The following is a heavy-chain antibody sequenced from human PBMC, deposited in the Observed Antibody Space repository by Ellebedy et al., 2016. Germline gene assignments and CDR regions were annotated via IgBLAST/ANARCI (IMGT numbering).Heavy chain of an antibody. CDR3: ARLPGIAARGWYFDL. Sequence: KVSCXGSGYSFTSYWIGWVRQMPGKGLEWMGIIYPGDSDTRYSPSFQGQVTISADKSISTAYLQWSSLKASDTAMYYCARLPGIAARGWYFDLWGRGTLVTVSS. J-gene: IGHJ2*01. CDR1: GYSFTSYW. V-gene: IGHV5-51*01. CDR2: IYPGDSDT. D-gene: IGHD6-6*01.